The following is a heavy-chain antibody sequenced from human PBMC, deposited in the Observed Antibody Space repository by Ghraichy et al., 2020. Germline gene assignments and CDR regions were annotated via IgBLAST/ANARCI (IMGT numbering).Heavy chain of an antibody. CDR3: TREEIVVRSGYAFDI. CDR2: IRSKAYGGTT. CDR1: GFTFGDYA. D-gene: IGHD3-22*01. J-gene: IGHJ3*02. V-gene: IGHV3-49*04. Sequence: GGSLRLSCTASGFTFGDYAMSWVRQAPGKGLEWVGFIRSKAYGGTTEYAASVKGRFTISRDDSKSIAYLQMNSLKTEDTAVYYCTREEIVVRSGYAFDIWGQGTMVTVSS.